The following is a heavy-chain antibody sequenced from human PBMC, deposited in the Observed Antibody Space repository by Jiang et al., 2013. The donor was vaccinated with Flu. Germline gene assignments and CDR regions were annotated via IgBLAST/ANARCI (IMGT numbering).Heavy chain of an antibody. Sequence: GLVKPSETLSLTCTVSGGSISSYYWSWIRQPAGKGLEWIGRVYTSGSTNYNPSLKSRVTMSVDTSKNQFSLKLSSVTAGDTAVYYCARAQRRVAVPDNWFDPWGQGTLVTVSS. CDR1: GGSISSYY. CDR3: ARAQRRVAVPDNWFDP. V-gene: IGHV4-4*07. D-gene: IGHD6-19*01. J-gene: IGHJ5*02. CDR2: VYTSGST.